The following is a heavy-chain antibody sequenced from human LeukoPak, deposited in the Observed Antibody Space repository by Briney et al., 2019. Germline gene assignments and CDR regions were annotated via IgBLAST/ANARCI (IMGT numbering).Heavy chain of an antibody. Sequence: PGGSLRLSCAASGFTVSSNYMSWVRQAPGKGLEWVSVIYSSGSTYYADSVKGRFTISRDNSKNTLHLQMNTLRAEDTAVYYCASRIATAGSVAYWGQGTLVTVSS. CDR1: GFTVSSNY. J-gene: IGHJ4*02. CDR3: ASRIATAGSVAY. D-gene: IGHD6-13*01. V-gene: IGHV3-53*01. CDR2: IYSSGST.